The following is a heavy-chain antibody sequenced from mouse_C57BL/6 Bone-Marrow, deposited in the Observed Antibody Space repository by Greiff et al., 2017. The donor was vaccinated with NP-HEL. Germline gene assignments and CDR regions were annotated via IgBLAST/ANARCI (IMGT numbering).Heavy chain of an antibody. CDR3: ARVWLLPHWYFDV. CDR1: GYTFTSYW. Sequence: QVQLQQPGAELVKPGASVKMSCKASGYTFTSYWITWVKQRPGQGLEWIGDIYPGSGSTKYNETFKSKATLTGDTSSSTAYMQISILTYDDSAVYDCARVWLLPHWYFDVWGTGTTVTVSS. D-gene: IGHD2-3*01. CDR2: IYPGSGST. V-gene: IGHV1-55*01. J-gene: IGHJ1*03.